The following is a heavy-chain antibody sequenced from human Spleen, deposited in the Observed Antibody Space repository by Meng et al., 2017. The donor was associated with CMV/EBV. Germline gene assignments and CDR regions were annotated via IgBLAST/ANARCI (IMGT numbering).Heavy chain of an antibody. D-gene: IGHD6-13*01. CDR2: INHSGST. V-gene: IGHV4-34*01. Sequence: QVQLQPWGAGLLKPSETLSLTCAVYGGSFSGYYWSWIRQPPGKGLEWIGEINHSGSTNYNPSLKSRVTISVDTSRNQFSLKLSSVTAADTAVYYCASCERGQQLVTPFDPWGQGTLVTVSS. CDR1: GGSFSGYY. CDR3: ASCERGQQLVTPFDP. J-gene: IGHJ5*02.